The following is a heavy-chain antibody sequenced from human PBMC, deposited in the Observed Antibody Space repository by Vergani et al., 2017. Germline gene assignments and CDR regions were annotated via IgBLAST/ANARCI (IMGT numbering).Heavy chain of an antibody. Sequence: EVQLVESGGGLVKPGGSLRLSCAASGFTFSSYSMNWVRQAPGKGLEWVSSISSSSSYIYYADSVKGRFTISRDNAKNSLYLQMNSLRDEDTAVYYCARVKQDIVVVPAADNWFDPWGQGTLVTVSS. CDR1: GFTFSSYS. V-gene: IGHV3-21*01. J-gene: IGHJ5*02. CDR2: ISSSSSYI. CDR3: ARVKQDIVVVPAADNWFDP. D-gene: IGHD2-2*01.